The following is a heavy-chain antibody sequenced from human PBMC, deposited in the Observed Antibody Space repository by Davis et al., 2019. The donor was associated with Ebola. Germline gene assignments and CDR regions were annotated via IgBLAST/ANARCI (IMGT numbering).Heavy chain of an antibody. V-gene: IGHV2-5*02. Sequence: SGPTLVKPTQTLTLTCTFSGFSLTTGGEGVGWIRQPPGKALEWLALIYWDNTKLYSPSLSSRLIITKGASKNQVVLSLTNVDSADTATYFCAHCQPPFDFWGQGTLVTVSS. CDR3: AHCQPPFDF. D-gene: IGHD2-2*01. CDR1: GFSLTTGGEG. J-gene: IGHJ4*02. CDR2: IYWDNTK.